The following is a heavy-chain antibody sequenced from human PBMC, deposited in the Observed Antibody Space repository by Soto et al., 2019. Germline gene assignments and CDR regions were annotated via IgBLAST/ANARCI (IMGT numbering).Heavy chain of an antibody. J-gene: IGHJ3*02. Sequence: SETLSLTCTVSGGSISSYYWSWIRQPPGKGLEWIGYIYYSGSTNYNPSLKSRVTISVDTSKNQFSLKLSSVTAADTAVYYCAAAIQLEQFGWDAFDIWGQGTMVTVSS. D-gene: IGHD1-1*01. CDR1: GGSISSYY. CDR3: AAAIQLEQFGWDAFDI. CDR2: IYYSGST. V-gene: IGHV4-59*01.